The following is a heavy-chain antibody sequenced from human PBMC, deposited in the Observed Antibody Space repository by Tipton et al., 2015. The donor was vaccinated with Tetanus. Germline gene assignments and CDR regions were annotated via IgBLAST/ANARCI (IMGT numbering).Heavy chain of an antibody. D-gene: IGHD2-15*01. Sequence: LSLTCAASGFIFSSYGIHWVRQAPGKGLEWVAVSWYDGTDKYYADSVKGRFTISRDNSKNTLYLQMNRLRAEDTAVYYCAREADCRGGSCFSGDFDNWGQGTQVTVSS. CDR3: AREADCRGGSCFSGDFDN. CDR2: SWYDGTDK. V-gene: IGHV3-33*01. J-gene: IGHJ4*02. CDR1: GFIFSSYG.